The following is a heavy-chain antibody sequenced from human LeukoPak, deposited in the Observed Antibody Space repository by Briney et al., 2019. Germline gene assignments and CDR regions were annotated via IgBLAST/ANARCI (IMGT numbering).Heavy chain of an antibody. Sequence: GGSLRLSCAASGFTFSSYAMHWVRQAPGKGLEWVAVISYDGGNKYYADSVKGRFTISRDNSKNTLYLQMNSLRAEDTAVYYCASLPETYYDFWSGYANSFDYWGQGTLVTVSS. V-gene: IGHV3-30-3*01. CDR1: GFTFSSYA. D-gene: IGHD3-3*01. J-gene: IGHJ4*02. CDR2: ISYDGGNK. CDR3: ASLPETYYDFWSGYANSFDY.